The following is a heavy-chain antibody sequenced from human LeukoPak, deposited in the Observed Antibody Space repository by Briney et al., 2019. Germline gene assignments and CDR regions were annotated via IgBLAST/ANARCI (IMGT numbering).Heavy chain of an antibody. D-gene: IGHD4-17*01. CDR1: GFTFSSYA. Sequence: GGSLRLSCAASGFTFSSYAMSWVRQAPGKGLEWVSAISGSGGSTYYADSEKGRFTSSRDNSKNTLYLQMNSLRAEDTAVYYCAKEGYYGDEPDYWGQGTLVTVSS. CDR2: ISGSGGST. V-gene: IGHV3-23*01. J-gene: IGHJ4*02. CDR3: AKEGYYGDEPDY.